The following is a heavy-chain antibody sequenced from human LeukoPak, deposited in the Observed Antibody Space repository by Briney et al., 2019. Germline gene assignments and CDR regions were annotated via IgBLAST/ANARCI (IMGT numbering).Heavy chain of an antibody. D-gene: IGHD3-9*01. Sequence: SETLSLTCTVSGGSISSDGYYWSWIRQHPGKGLEWIGYIYYSGSTYYNPSLKSRVTISVDTSKNQFSLKLSSVTAADTAVYYCASSRYFDWLFTHYWGQGTLVTVSS. CDR3: ASSRYFDWLFTHY. CDR1: GGSISSDGYY. V-gene: IGHV4-31*03. CDR2: IYYSGST. J-gene: IGHJ4*02.